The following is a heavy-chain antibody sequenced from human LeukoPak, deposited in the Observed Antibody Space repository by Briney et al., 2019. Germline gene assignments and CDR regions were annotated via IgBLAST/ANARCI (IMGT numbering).Heavy chain of an antibody. Sequence: GGSLRLSCAASGFTVSRNYMTWVRQAPGKGLEWVSVIYRGGSTYYADSVKGRFTISRDNSKNTLYHQMNSLRAEDTAVYYCARAGPTGTNDAFDIWGQGTMVTVSS. CDR2: IYRGGST. J-gene: IGHJ3*02. V-gene: IGHV3-53*01. CDR3: ARAGPTGTNDAFDI. CDR1: GFTVSRNY. D-gene: IGHD1-1*01.